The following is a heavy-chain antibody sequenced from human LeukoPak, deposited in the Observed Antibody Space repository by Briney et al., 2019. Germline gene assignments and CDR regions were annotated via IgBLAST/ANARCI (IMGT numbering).Heavy chain of an antibody. J-gene: IGHJ6*03. Sequence: GASVKVSCKASGYTFTGYYMHWVRQAPGQGLEWMGWINPNSGGTNYAQKFQGRVTMTRDTSISTAYMELSRLRSDDTAVYYCARDFCSGGSCYPFGYYYYMDVWGKGTTVTISS. V-gene: IGHV1-2*02. CDR2: INPNSGGT. CDR1: GYTFTGYY. CDR3: ARDFCSGGSCYPFGYYYYMDV. D-gene: IGHD2-15*01.